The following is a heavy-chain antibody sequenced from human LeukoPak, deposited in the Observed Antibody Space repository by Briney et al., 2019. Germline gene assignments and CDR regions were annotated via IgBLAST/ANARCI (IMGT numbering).Heavy chain of an antibody. Sequence: GGSLRLSCEASGFTFSSYPMSWARQAPGKGLEWVSGICTNGGSTSSADPVKGRLTISRENPRNMLYTAMNSLRAENTAVYYCSVRQRYYDGSGYWVQWGQGTLVTVSS. V-gene: IGHV3-23*01. J-gene: IGHJ4*02. CDR1: GFTFSSYP. CDR2: ICTNGGST. D-gene: IGHD3-22*01. CDR3: SVRQRYYDGSGYWVQ.